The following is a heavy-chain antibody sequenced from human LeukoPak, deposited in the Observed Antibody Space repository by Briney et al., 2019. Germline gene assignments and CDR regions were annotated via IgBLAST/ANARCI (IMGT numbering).Heavy chain of an antibody. J-gene: IGHJ4*02. Sequence: GGSLRLSCAASGFTFSNTWMNWVRKAPGKGLEGVGRIKRIIDGGTTDYAAPVKGRFTVSRDDSINTLYLQMSSLKTEDTAVYYCAAQGGSGDLRYWGQGTLVTVSS. CDR3: AAQGGSGDLRY. V-gene: IGHV3-15*01. CDR2: IKRIIDGGTT. D-gene: IGHD4-17*01. CDR1: GFTFSNTW.